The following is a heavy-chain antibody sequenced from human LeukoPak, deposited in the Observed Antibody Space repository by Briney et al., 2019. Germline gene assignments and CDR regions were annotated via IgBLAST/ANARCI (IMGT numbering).Heavy chain of an antibody. V-gene: IGHV4-59*01. CDR1: VGSISNYY. J-gene: IGHJ4*02. Sequence: SQTLSLTCTVSVGSISNYYWAWIRQPPGKGLEWIGYISYSGSTNYNPSLKSRVTMSVDTSKNQFSLQLSSVIAADTAVYYCARYYYGSGHDYWGQGALVTVSS. D-gene: IGHD3-10*01. CDR3: ARYYYGSGHDY. CDR2: ISYSGST.